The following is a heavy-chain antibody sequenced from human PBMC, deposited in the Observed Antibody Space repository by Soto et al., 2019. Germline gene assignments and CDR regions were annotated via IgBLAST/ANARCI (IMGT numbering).Heavy chain of an antibody. CDR2: ITFSGST. CDR1: GGSISNYY. V-gene: IGHV4-59*03. D-gene: IGHD3-22*01. J-gene: IGHJ3*02. CDR3: GRDPQGRGYEI. Sequence: QVQLQESGPGLVKPSETLSLTCTVSGGSISNYYWSWIRQPPGKGLEWIGYITFSGSTNYNPSLRSLGTSSVDSTSNLLSLYRSTRTNANTPMYYYGRDPQGRGYEIWGHRTMFTVSS.